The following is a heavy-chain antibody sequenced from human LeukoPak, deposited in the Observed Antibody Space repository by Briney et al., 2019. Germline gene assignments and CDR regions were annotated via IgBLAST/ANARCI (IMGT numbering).Heavy chain of an antibody. Sequence: ASVKVSCKASGYTFTSYDINWVRQATGQGLEWMGWMNPNSGNTGYAQKFQGRVTMTRNTSISTAYMELSSLRSEDTAVYYCASSPQYYYDSSGYYHSFDYWGQGTLVTVSS. CDR3: ASSPQYYYDSSGYYHSFDY. D-gene: IGHD3-22*01. J-gene: IGHJ4*02. CDR2: MNPNSGNT. CDR1: GYTFTSYD. V-gene: IGHV1-8*01.